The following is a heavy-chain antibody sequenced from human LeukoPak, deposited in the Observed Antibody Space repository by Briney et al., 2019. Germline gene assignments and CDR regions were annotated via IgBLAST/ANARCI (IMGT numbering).Heavy chain of an antibody. V-gene: IGHV4-39*01. D-gene: IGHD6-25*01. CDR3: ARSGGYGLFDY. J-gene: IGHJ4*02. Sequence: SETLSLTCTVSGGSISVSSYYWGWIRHPPGKGLEWIGSIYYSGSTYYSPSLKSRVTISVDTSQNQFSLKLSSVTAADTAVYYCARSGGYGLFDYWGQGILVTVSS. CDR1: GGSISVSSYY. CDR2: IYYSGST.